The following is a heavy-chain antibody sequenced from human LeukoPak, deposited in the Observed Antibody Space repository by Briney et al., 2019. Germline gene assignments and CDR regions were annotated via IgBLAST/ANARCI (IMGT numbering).Heavy chain of an antibody. CDR2: INPNSAGT. CDR1: GYTFTGYY. J-gene: IGHJ2*01. V-gene: IGHV1-2*02. D-gene: IGHD3-3*02. CDR3: ARMKDISSWYFDL. Sequence: ASVKVSCKASGYTFTGYYMHWVRQAPGRGLEWMGWINPNSAGTNYAQKFQGRVTMTRDTSISTVFMELYSLRSDDTAVYYCARMKDISSWYFDLWGRGTLVTVSS.